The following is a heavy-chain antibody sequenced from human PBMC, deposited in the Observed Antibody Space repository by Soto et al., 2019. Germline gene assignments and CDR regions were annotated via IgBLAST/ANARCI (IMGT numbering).Heavy chain of an antibody. CDR1: GYTFTSYG. CDR3: ARDYPMITFGGVIEVGEGEFDY. CDR2: ISAYNGNT. D-gene: IGHD3-16*02. V-gene: IGHV1-18*01. J-gene: IGHJ4*02. Sequence: QVQLVQSGAEVKKPGASVKVSCKASGYTFTSYGISWVRQAPGQGLEWMGWISAYNGNTNYAQKLQGRVTMTTDTSTSTAYMELRSLRSDDTAVYYCARDYPMITFGGVIEVGEGEFDYWGQGTLVTVSS.